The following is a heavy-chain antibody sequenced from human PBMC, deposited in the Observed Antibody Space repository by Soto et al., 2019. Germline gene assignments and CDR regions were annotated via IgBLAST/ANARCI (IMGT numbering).Heavy chain of an antibody. V-gene: IGHV3-74*01. D-gene: IGHD4-17*01. CDR3: ARDRDYGDYFYYYYGMDV. CDR1: GFTFSSYA. Sequence: GGSMRLSCAASGFTFSSYAMSWVRQAPGKGLVWVSRINSDGSSTSYADSVKGRVTISRDNAKNTLYLQMNSLRGEDTAMYYCARDRDYGDYFYYYYGMDVWGQGTTVTVSS. J-gene: IGHJ6*02. CDR2: INSDGSST.